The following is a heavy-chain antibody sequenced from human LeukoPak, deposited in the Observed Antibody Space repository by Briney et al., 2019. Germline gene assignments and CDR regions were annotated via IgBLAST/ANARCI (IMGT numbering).Heavy chain of an antibody. V-gene: IGHV5-51*01. J-gene: IGHJ4*02. CDR2: IYPSDSDT. CDR3: ARPSYCSGGTCHSGEQDY. CDR1: GYPFTHYW. Sequence: GASLQISCKGSGYPFTHYWIGWGRQMPGKGLEWMGIIYPSDSDTRYSPSFQGQVTISVDKSISTSYLQWSSLKASDTAMYYCARPSYCSGGTCHSGEQDYWGQGTLVTVSS. D-gene: IGHD2-15*01.